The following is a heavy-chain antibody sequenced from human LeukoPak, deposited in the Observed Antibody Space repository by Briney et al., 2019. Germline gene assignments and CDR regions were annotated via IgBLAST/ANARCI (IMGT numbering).Heavy chain of an antibody. V-gene: IGHV4-59*08. CDR1: GDSISNAY. CDR3: ARVYSSSYYYYYYMDV. D-gene: IGHD6-13*01. Sequence: SETLSLTCTVSGDSISNAYWSWIRQPPGKALEWIGYIYYSGIIKYNPSLKSRVTISVDTSKNQFSLKLSSVTAADTAVYYCARVYSSSYYYYYYMDVWGKGTTVTVSS. CDR2: IYYSGII. J-gene: IGHJ6*03.